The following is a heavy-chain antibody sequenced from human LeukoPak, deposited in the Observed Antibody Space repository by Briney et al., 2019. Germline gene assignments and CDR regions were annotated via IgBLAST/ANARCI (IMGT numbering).Heavy chain of an antibody. CDR2: INPSGGST. Sequence: ASVKVSCKASGYTFTSYYMHWVRQAPGQGLEWMGIINPSGGSTSYAQKFQGRVTMTRDTSTSTVYMELSSLRSEDTAVCYCARDRFAIDILTGYGFDYWGQGTLVTVSS. V-gene: IGHV1-46*01. CDR1: GYTFTSYY. D-gene: IGHD3-9*01. CDR3: ARDRFAIDILTGYGFDY. J-gene: IGHJ4*02.